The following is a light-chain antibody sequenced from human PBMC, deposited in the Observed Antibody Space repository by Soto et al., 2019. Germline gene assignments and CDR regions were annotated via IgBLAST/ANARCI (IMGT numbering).Light chain of an antibody. Sequence: QSVLTQPASVSGSPGQSITISCTGTSGDVGSYNLVSWYQQHPGKAPKVIIYEGIKRPSGVSDRFSGSKSGNTAFLTIAGLQAEDEAHYYCCSYAGSRNVVFGGGTKVTVL. J-gene: IGLJ2*01. CDR2: EGI. CDR1: SGDVGSYNL. V-gene: IGLV2-23*01. CDR3: CSYAGSRNVV.